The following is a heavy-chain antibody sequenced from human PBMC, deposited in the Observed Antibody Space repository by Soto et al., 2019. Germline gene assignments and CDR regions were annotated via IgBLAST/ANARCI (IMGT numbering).Heavy chain of an antibody. J-gene: IGHJ6*02. Sequence: QVQLVPSGAEVKKPGASVKVSCKASGYTFTSYGIIWVRQAPGQGLEWMGWISAYNGNTNYAQKLQGRVTMTTDTATSTAYMELRRLRSDDTAVYYCAGGRKLYISASWDYYYGMDVWGQGTPVTVSS. V-gene: IGHV1-18*04. CDR2: ISAYNGNT. CDR3: AGGRKLYISASWDYYYGMDV. CDR1: GYTFTSYG. D-gene: IGHD6-6*01.